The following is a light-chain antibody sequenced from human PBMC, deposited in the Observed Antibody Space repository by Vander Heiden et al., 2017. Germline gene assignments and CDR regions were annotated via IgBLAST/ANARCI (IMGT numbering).Light chain of an antibody. CDR2: DAS. CDR3: QQYDNLPLT. J-gene: IGKJ4*01. Sequence: DIQMNPSPSSPSASVGDRVTITCQASQDISNYLNWYQQKPGKAPKLLIYDASNLETGVPSRCSGSGSGTDFTFTISSLQPEDIATYYCQQYDNLPLTFGGGTKVEIK. CDR1: QDISNY. V-gene: IGKV1-33*01.